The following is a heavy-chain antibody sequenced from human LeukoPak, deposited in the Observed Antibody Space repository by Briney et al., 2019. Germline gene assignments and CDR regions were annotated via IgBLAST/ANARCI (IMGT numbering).Heavy chain of an antibody. V-gene: IGHV1-69*06. CDR1: GGTFSSYA. Sequence: SVKVSCKAAGGTFSSYAISWVRQAPGQGLEWRGGIIPIFGTANYAQKCQGRVTITADKSTSTAYMELSSLRSEDTAVYYCARVRGSCYFCDAFDIWGQGTMVTVSS. J-gene: IGHJ3*02. D-gene: IGHD2-15*01. CDR2: IIPIFGTA. CDR3: ARVRGSCYFCDAFDI.